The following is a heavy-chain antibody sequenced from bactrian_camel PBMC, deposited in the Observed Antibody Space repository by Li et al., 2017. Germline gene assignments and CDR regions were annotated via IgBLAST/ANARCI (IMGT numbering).Heavy chain of an antibody. J-gene: IGHJ4*01. D-gene: IGHD5*01. V-gene: IGHV3S55*01. CDR2: ISTGSIP. Sequence: QVQLVESGGGPVQAGGSLKLSCLVPRDTWRRFPNLCLAWFRQTPGQEREGVAAISTGSIPYYAGSVKGRFTISRDISNNTLILQMNSLKPEDTGMYYCAAAEAGWAGQCPDGSDYAYWGQGTQVTVS. CDR3: AAAEAGWAGQCPDGSDYAY. CDR1: RDTWRRFP.